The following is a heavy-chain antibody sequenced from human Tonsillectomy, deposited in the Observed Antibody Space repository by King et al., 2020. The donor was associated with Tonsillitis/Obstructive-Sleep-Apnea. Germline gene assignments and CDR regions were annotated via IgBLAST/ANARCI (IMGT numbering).Heavy chain of an antibody. Sequence: VQLVESGGGLVQPGGSLRLSCAASGFTFSSYWMHWVRQAPGKGLVWVSRINSDGSSTSYADSVKGRFTISRDNAKNTLYLQMNSLRAEDTAVYYCARGTYYDFWSGYYYGMDVWGQGTTVTVSS. V-gene: IGHV3-74*01. CDR1: GFTFSSYW. CDR2: INSDGSST. CDR3: ARGTYYDFWSGYYYGMDV. D-gene: IGHD3-3*01. J-gene: IGHJ6*02.